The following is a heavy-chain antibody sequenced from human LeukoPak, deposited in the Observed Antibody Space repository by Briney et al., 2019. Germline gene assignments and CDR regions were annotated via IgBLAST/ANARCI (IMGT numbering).Heavy chain of an antibody. Sequence: GGSLRLSCAASGFTLRSYNMHWVRQAPGRGLEWVSYISTSSYYIYYADSVKGRFTISRDDAKNSLFLQMNSLRAEDTAIYYCARDASGSSTGLIDSWGQGTLVTVSS. D-gene: IGHD1-26*01. J-gene: IGHJ4*02. V-gene: IGHV3-21*01. CDR2: ISTSSYYI. CDR1: GFTLRSYN. CDR3: ARDASGSSTGLIDS.